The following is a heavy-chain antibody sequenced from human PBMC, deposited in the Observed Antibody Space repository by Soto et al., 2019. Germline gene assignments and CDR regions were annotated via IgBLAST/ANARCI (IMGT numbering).Heavy chain of an antibody. CDR3: VSQTNSVLTQAYFDY. CDR2: VYYRGRS. V-gene: IGHV4-39*01. J-gene: IGHJ4*02. CDR1: GGSVSNSNYY. D-gene: IGHD2-8*01. Sequence: PSETLSLTCTVSGGSVSNSNYYWGWIRQSPGKGLEWIGSVYYRGRSYSKSSVKSRVAISVDTSKNQFSLNLNSVTASDTAVYYCVSQTNSVLTQAYFDYWGPGALVTVSS.